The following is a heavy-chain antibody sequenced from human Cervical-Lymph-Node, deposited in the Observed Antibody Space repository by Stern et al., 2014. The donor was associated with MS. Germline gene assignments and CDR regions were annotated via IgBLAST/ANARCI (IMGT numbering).Heavy chain of an antibody. V-gene: IGHV4-59*01. J-gene: IGHJ6*02. CDR1: GGSISSYY. Sequence: QVQLQESGPGLVKPSETLSLTCTVSGGSISSYYWSWIRQPPGKGLEWIGYLYYSGSTNYNPSLKSRVTISVDTSKNQFSLKLSSVTAADTAVYYCARGRGASQYYYYGMDVWGQGTTVTVSS. CDR3: ARGRGASQYYYYGMDV. CDR2: LYYSGST. D-gene: IGHD3-16*01.